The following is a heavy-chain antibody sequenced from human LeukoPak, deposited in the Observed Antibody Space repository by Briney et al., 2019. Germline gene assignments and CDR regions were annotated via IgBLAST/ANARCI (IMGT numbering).Heavy chain of an antibody. CDR1: GFSFSSYA. CDR2: ISSTDAGT. J-gene: IGHJ4*02. V-gene: IGHV3-23*01. CDR3: AKAPVTSCRGAYCYPFDY. Sequence: GGSLRLSCAASGFSFSSYAMSWVRQAPGKGLEWVSAISSTDAGTYHADSVRGRVTISMDSSKNKLYLQMNSLRAEDAAVYYCAKAPVTSCRGAYCYPFDYWGQGTLVTVSS. D-gene: IGHD2-21*01.